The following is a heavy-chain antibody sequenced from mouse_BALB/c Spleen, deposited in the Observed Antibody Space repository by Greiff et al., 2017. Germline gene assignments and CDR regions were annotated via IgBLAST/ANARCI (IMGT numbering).Heavy chain of an antibody. J-gene: IGHJ4*01. Sequence: QVQLKQSGPGLVQPSQSLSITCTVSGFSLTSYGVHWVRQSPGKGLEWLGVIWSGGSTDYNAAFISRLSISKDNSKSQVFFKMNSLQANDTAIYYCARSRMITTGDYYAMDYWGQGTSVTVSS. V-gene: IGHV2-2*02. CDR2: IWSGGST. CDR1: GFSLTSYG. CDR3: ARSRMITTGDYYAMDY. D-gene: IGHD2-4*01.